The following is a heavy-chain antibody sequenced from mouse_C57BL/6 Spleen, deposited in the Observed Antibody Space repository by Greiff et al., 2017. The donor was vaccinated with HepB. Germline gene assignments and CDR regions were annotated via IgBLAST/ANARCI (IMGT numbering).Heavy chain of an antibody. J-gene: IGHJ2*01. Sequence: LVESGPELVKPGASVKISCKASGYAFSSSWMNWVKQRPGKGLEWIGRIYPGDGDTNYNGKFKGKATLTADKSSSTAYMQLSSLTSEDSAVYFCARRRYDGYYDYWGQGTTLTVSS. V-gene: IGHV1-82*01. CDR2: IYPGDGDT. CDR1: GYAFSSSW. D-gene: IGHD2-3*01. CDR3: ARRRYDGYYDY.